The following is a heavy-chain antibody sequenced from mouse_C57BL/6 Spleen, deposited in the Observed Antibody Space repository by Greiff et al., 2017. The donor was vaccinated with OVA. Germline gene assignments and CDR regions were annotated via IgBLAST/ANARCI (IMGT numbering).Heavy chain of an antibody. V-gene: IGHV3-6*01. J-gene: IGHJ4*01. CDR2: ISYDGSN. Sequence: VQLKESGPGLVKPSQSLSLTCSVTGYSITSGYYWNWIRQFPGNKLEWMGYISYDGSNNYNPSLKNRISITRDTSKNQFFLKLNSVTTEDTATYYCARETIGYYAMDYWGQGTSVTVSS. CDR3: ARETIGYYAMDY. CDR1: GYSITSGYY.